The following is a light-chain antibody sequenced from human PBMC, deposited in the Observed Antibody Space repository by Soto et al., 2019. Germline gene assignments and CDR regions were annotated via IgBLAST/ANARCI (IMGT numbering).Light chain of an antibody. CDR3: SSYTSSSTYV. Sequence: QSALTQPPSASGTPGQRVTISCSGSSSNIGSNTVNWYQQLPGTAPKLLIYSNNQRPSGVPDRFSGSKSGTSASLAISGLQSEDEADYYCSSYTSSSTYVFGTGTKVTV. V-gene: IGLV1-44*01. CDR2: SNN. CDR1: SSNIGSNT. J-gene: IGLJ1*01.